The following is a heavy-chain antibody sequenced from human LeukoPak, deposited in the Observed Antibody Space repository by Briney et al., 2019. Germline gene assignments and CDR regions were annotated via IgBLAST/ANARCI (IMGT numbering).Heavy chain of an antibody. V-gene: IGHV3-30*02. CDR2: IRYDGSNK. CDR3: ARLHYDVLTGPFDY. D-gene: IGHD3-9*01. CDR1: GFTFSSYG. Sequence: GSLRLSCAASGFTFSSYGMHWVRQAPGKGLEWVAFIRYDGSNKYYADSVKGRFTISRDNSKNTLYLQMNSLRAEDTAVYYCARLHYDVLTGPFDYWGQGTLVTVSS. J-gene: IGHJ4*02.